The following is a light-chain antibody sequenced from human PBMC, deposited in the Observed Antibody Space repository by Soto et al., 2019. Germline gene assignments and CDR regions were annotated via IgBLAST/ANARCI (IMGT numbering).Light chain of an antibody. CDR1: RTDGDGHDY. CDR2: DVY. V-gene: IGLV2-14*03. J-gene: IGLJ1*01. CDR3: TSYTASSPFYV. Sequence: QSYLTQPASVSGSPGQSIAISCIGVRTDGDGHDYVSWYQQHPGQAPQLIIYDVYNRPSGASDRFSGSKSGNTASLIISGLQAEDEADYFCTSYTASSPFYVFGAGTKLTVL.